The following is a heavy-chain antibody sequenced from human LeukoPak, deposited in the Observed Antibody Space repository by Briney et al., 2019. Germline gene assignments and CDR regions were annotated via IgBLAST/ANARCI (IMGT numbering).Heavy chain of an antibody. Sequence: GGSLRLSCAASGFTFSRYTMHWVRQAPGKGLEWLALISEDGSEEYYLDSVKGRFTISRDNSKNTLSLQMNSLRDEDTAVYHCGKDPAAGNPPDHWGQGTLVTVSS. V-gene: IGHV3-30-3*01. J-gene: IGHJ4*02. CDR2: ISEDGSEE. D-gene: IGHD6-13*01. CDR3: GKDPAAGNPPDH. CDR1: GFTFSRYT.